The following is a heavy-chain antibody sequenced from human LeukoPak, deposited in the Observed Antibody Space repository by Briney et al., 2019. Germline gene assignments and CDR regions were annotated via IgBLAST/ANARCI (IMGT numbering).Heavy chain of an antibody. J-gene: IGHJ5*02. Sequence: SETLSLTCTVSGGSISSYYWSWIRQPPGKGLEWIGEINHSGSTNYNPSLKSRVTISVDTSKNQFSLKLSSVTAADTAVYYCARYHSSSWTRGWFDPWGQGTLVTVSS. CDR2: INHSGST. V-gene: IGHV4-34*01. CDR1: GGSISSYY. CDR3: ARYHSSSWTRGWFDP. D-gene: IGHD6-13*01.